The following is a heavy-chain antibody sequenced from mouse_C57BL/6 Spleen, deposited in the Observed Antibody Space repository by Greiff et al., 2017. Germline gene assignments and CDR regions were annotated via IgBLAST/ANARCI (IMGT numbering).Heavy chain of an antibody. CDR2: INPYNGGT. Sequence: EVQLQQSGPVLVKPGASVKMSCKASGYTFTDYYMNWVKQSHGKSLEWIGVINPYNGGTSYNQKFKGKATLTVDKSSSTAYMELNSLTSEDSAVYYCARSESSGYEAWFAYWGQGTLVTVSA. CDR1: GYTFTDYY. CDR3: ARSESSGYEAWFAY. J-gene: IGHJ3*01. V-gene: IGHV1-19*01. D-gene: IGHD3-2*02.